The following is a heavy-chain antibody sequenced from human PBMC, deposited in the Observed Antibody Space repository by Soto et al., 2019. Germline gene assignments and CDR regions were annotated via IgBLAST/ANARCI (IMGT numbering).Heavy chain of an antibody. Sequence: EVQLVESGGGLVQPGGSLRLSCAASGFTLSAYSMNSVRQAPGKGLEWISFINSGSDTIYYGDSVKGRFTISRDNAKNALYLQMNSLRDDDTAVYYCARPHLDRPTYYGLDVWGQGTTVTVSS. CDR1: GFTLSAYS. J-gene: IGHJ6*02. CDR2: INSGSDTI. CDR3: ARPHLDRPTYYGLDV. D-gene: IGHD3-16*01. V-gene: IGHV3-48*02.